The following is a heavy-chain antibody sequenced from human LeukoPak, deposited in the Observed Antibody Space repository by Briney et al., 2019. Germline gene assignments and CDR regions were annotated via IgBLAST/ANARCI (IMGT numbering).Heavy chain of an antibody. CDR3: ASPSRRYYYDSSGPL. V-gene: IGHV3-30-3*01. J-gene: IGHJ4*02. Sequence: GGSLRLSCAASGFTFSSYAMHWVRQAPGKGLEWVAVISYDGSNKYYADSVKGRFTISRDNSKNTLYLQINSLRAEDTAVYYCASPSRRYYYDSSGPLWGQGTLVTVSS. D-gene: IGHD3-22*01. CDR2: ISYDGSNK. CDR1: GFTFSSYA.